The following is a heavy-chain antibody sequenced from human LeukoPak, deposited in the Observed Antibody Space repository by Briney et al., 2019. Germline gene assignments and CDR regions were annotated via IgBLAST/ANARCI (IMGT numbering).Heavy chain of an antibody. J-gene: IGHJ4*02. CDR3: ARGGSSWYESVSYFDY. Sequence: PSETLSLTCTVSGGSITGYYWNWIRQPAGQGLEWLGRVYSSGVGNYNPSLKSRVTMSVDTSKNQFSLKLSSVTAADTAVYYCARGGSSWYESVSYFDYWGQGTLVTVSS. D-gene: IGHD6-13*01. V-gene: IGHV4-4*07. CDR1: GGSITGYY. CDR2: VYSSGVG.